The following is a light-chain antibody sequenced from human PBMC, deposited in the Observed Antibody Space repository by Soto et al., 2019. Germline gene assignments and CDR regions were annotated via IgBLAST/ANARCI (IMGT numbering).Light chain of an antibody. V-gene: IGLV1-40*01. J-gene: IGLJ1*01. CDR3: QSYDSRLSCSV. Sequence: QSVLTQPPSVSGAPGQRVTISCTGSSSNIGAGYDVHWYQQLPGTAPKLLIYGNSNRPSGVPDLFSGSKSGTSASLAITWLQAEDEADYYGQSYDSRLSCSVFGTGTKLTVL. CDR2: GNS. CDR1: SSNIGAGYD.